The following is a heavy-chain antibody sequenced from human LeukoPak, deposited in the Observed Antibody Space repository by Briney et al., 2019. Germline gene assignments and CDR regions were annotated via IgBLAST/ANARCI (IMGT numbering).Heavy chain of an antibody. J-gene: IGHJ4*02. V-gene: IGHV4-38-2*01. CDR3: ARLLWFGESED. CDR2: IYYSGST. Sequence: SETLSLTCAVSDYSISSGYYWGWIRQPPGKGLEWIGSIYYSGSTYYNPSLKSRVTISVDTSKNQFSLKLSSVTAADTAVYYCARLLWFGESEDWGQGTLVTVSS. D-gene: IGHD3-10*01. CDR1: DYSISSGYY.